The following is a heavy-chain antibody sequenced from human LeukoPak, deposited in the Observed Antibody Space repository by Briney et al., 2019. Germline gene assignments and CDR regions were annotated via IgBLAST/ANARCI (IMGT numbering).Heavy chain of an antibody. V-gene: IGHV4-34*12. D-gene: IGHD5-12*01. CDR3: VRHDGRGGATMGALDS. J-gene: IGHJ4*02. CDR2: LFSGRTT. CDR1: GGSFSGYY. Sequence: SETLSLTCAVYGGSFSGYYWSWIRQSPGKGLEWIGSLFSGRTTYYNPSLDSRVTISVVTSKNQFSLQLNSVTAADTAVYYCVRHDGRGGATMGALDSWGQGSLVTVSS.